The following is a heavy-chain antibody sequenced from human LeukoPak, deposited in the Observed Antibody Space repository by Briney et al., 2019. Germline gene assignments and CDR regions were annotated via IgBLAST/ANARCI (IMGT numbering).Heavy chain of an antibody. V-gene: IGHV3-23*01. D-gene: IGHD6-13*01. CDR3: VKDLGKYSSSWDDAFDI. J-gene: IGHJ3*02. CDR2: ISGSGGST. Sequence: GESLRLSCAASGFTFTNGWMSWVRQAPGKGLEWVSAISGSGGSTYYADSVKGRFTISRDKSKNTLYLQMNSLRAEDTAVYYCVKDLGKYSSSWDDAFDIWGQGTMVTVSS. CDR1: GFTFTNGW.